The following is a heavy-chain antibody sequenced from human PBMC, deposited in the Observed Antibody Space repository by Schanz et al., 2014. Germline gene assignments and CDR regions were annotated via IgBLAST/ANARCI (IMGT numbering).Heavy chain of an antibody. V-gene: IGHV4-39*01. CDR1: GGSISSSSYY. CDR2: IYYSGST. CDR3: ARHSGYYYYYGMDV. Sequence: QLQLQESGPGLVKPSETLSLTCTVSGGSISSSSYYWGWIRQPPGKGLEWIGSIYYSGSTYYNPSLKSGVTISEDASKTQFPLKLSSVTAADTAVYYCARHSGYYYYYGMDVWGQGTTVTVSS. J-gene: IGHJ6*02.